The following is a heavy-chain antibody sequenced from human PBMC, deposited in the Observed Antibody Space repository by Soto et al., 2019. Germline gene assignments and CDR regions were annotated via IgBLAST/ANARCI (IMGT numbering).Heavy chain of an antibody. Sequence: SVKVSFKASCYTFTSYGISWVRQAPVQGLEWMGWISAYNGNTNYAQKLQGRVTMTTDTSTSTAYMELRSLRSDDTAVYYCARHYYDSSGGDAFDIWGQGTMVTV. J-gene: IGHJ3*02. CDR3: ARHYYDSSGGDAFDI. D-gene: IGHD3-22*01. V-gene: IGHV1-18*04. CDR2: ISAYNGNT. CDR1: CYTFTSYG.